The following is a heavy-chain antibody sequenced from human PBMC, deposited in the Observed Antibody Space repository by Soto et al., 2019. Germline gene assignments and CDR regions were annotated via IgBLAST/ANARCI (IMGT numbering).Heavy chain of an antibody. V-gene: IGHV3-53*04. CDR2: IYSGGST. CDR1: GFTVSSNY. CDR3: ARDRTSWFDP. Sequence: EVQRVESGGGLVQPGGSLRLSCAASGFTVSSNYMSWVRQAPGKGLEWVSVIYSGGSTYYADSVKGRLTISRHNSKNTLYLQMNSLRAEDTAVYYCARDRTSWFDPWGQETLVTVSS. J-gene: IGHJ5*02.